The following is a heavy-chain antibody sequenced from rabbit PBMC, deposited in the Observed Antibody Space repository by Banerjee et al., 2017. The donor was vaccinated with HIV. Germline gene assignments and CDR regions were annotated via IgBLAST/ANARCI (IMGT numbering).Heavy chain of an antibody. V-gene: IGHV1S45*01. CDR2: IDTSYGST. Sequence: QQQLVESGGGLVKPEGSLTLTCKASGNDFSAYAISWVRQAPGKGLEWIACIDTSYGSTWYASWAKGRFTISKTSSTTVTLQMTSLTAADTATYFCARQNDGDGGYAYAMNLWCPGTLVTVS. CDR3: ARQNDGDGGYAYAMNL. CDR1: GNDFSAYA. J-gene: IGHJ4*01. D-gene: IGHD6-1*01.